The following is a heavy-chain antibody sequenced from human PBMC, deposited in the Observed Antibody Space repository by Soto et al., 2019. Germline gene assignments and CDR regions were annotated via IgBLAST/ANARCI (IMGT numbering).Heavy chain of an antibody. J-gene: IGHJ6*02. Sequence: EVQLLESGGGLVQPGGSLRLSCAASGFTFSSYAMSWVRQAPGKGLEWVSAISGSGGSTYYADSVKGRFTISRDNSKNTLYLQMNSLRAEDTAVYYCARDTDQWNRHYGMDVWGQGTTVTVSS. CDR2: ISGSGGST. CDR3: ARDTDQWNRHYGMDV. V-gene: IGHV3-23*01. CDR1: GFTFSSYA. D-gene: IGHD1-1*01.